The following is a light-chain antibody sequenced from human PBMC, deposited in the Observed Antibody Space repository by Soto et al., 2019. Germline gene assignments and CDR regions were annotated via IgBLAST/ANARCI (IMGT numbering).Light chain of an antibody. V-gene: IGKV1-5*01. CDR2: DVS. J-gene: IGKJ2*01. CDR1: QSINSW. Sequence: DIQMTQSPSTLSASVGDRVTITCRASQSINSWLAWYQQKPGKAPKLLIYDVSSLESGVPSRFRGSGSGTEFTLTISSLQPDDFETYYCQQYNSYSQYSFGQGTKLEIK. CDR3: QQYNSYSQYS.